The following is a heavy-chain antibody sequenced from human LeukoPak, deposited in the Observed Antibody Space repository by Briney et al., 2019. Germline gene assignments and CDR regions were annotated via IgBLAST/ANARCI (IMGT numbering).Heavy chain of an antibody. CDR3: VFGDFFDY. V-gene: IGHV3-64*01. CDR2: VNSDGSST. CDR1: GFTFNTFI. Sequence: GGSLRLSCAASGFTFNTFIMNWVRQAPGKGLEYVSGVNSDGSSTYYANSVKGRFTISRDNSKNTLYLQMGGLRPEDMAIYYCVFGDFFDYWGHGTLVTVSS. D-gene: IGHD3-10*01. J-gene: IGHJ4*01.